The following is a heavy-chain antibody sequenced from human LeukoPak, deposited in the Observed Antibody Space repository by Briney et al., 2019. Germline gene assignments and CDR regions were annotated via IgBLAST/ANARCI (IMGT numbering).Heavy chain of an antibody. D-gene: IGHD3-3*01. CDR1: GGSISNYY. V-gene: IGHV4-59*12. Sequence: PSETLSLTCTASGGSISNYYWSWIRQPPGKGLEWLGYIYSSGSTNYNLSLKSRVTISIETTKNQFSLKLSSVAAADTAVYYCARERRLWSGGYYGMDVWGQGTTVTVSS. CDR2: IYSSGST. CDR3: ARERRLWSGGYYGMDV. J-gene: IGHJ6*02.